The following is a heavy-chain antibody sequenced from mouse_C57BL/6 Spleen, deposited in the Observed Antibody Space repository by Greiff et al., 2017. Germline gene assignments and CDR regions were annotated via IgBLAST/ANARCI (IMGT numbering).Heavy chain of an antibody. V-gene: IGHV5-4*01. Sequence: EVQVVESGGGLVKPGGSLKLSCAASGFTFSSYAMSWVHQTPEKRLEWVATISDGGSYTYYPDNVKGRFTISRDNAKNNLYLQMSHLKSEDTAMYYCARFITTVVATDYYAMDYWGQGTSVTVSS. J-gene: IGHJ4*01. D-gene: IGHD1-1*01. CDR2: ISDGGSYT. CDR3: ARFITTVVATDYYAMDY. CDR1: GFTFSSYA.